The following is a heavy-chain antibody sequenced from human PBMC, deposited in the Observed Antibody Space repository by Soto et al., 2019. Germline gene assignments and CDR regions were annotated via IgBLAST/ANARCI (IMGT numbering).Heavy chain of an antibody. J-gene: IGHJ5*02. D-gene: IGHD2-2*01. V-gene: IGHV1-69*08. CDR3: AREYWSSTSCYLNLGGFDP. Sequence: QVQLVQSGAEVKKPGSSVKVSCKASGGTFSSYTISWVRQAPGQGLEWMGRIIPILGIANYAQKFQGRVTINADKPKSTAYMELSSLRSEDTAVYYCAREYWSSTSCYLNLGGFDPWGQGTLVTVSS. CDR2: IIPILGIA. CDR1: GGTFSSYT.